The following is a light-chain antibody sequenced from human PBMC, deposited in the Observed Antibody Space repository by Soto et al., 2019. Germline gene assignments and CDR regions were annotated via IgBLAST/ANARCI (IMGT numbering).Light chain of an antibody. Sequence: DIQMTQSPPTLSPSVGDRVTITCRASQSISSWLAWYQQKPGKAPKLLIYKASSLESGVPSRFSGSGSGTEFTLTISSLQPDDFATYYCQQYNSYPLTFGGGTKVEIK. CDR1: QSISSW. J-gene: IGKJ4*01. V-gene: IGKV1-5*03. CDR2: KAS. CDR3: QQYNSYPLT.